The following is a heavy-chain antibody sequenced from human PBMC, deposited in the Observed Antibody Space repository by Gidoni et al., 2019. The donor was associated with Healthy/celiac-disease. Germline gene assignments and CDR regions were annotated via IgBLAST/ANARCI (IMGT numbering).Heavy chain of an antibody. V-gene: IGHV3-23*01. CDR2: ISGSGGST. CDR1: GFTFSSYA. J-gene: IGHJ6*03. Sequence: EVQLLESGGGLVQPGGSLRLSCAASGFTFSSYAMSWVRQAPGKGLEWVSAISGSGGSTYYADSVKGRFTISRDNSKNTLYLQMNSLRAEDTAVYYCAKGEEAAVGGLLGYYYYMDVWGKGTTVTVSS. CDR3: AKGEEAAVGGLLGYYYYMDV. D-gene: IGHD3-10*01.